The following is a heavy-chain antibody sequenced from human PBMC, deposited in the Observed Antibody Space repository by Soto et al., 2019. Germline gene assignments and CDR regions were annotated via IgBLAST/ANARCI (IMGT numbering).Heavy chain of an antibody. V-gene: IGHV1-2*02. J-gene: IGHJ6*02. D-gene: IGHD6-6*01. CDR3: ARVLPDSSSERYYDYGMDV. CDR2: INPNSGGT. Sequence: VVSVKVSCKASVYTFTGYYMHWLRQAPGQGLEWMGWINPNSGGTNYAQKFQGRVTMPRDTSISTAYMELSRLRSDDTAVYYCARVLPDSSSERYYDYGMDVWGQGTTVTVSS. CDR1: VYTFTGYY.